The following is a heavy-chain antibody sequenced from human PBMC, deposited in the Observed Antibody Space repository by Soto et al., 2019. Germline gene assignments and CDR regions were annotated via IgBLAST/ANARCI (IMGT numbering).Heavy chain of an antibody. V-gene: IGHV3-33*07. Sequence: GGSLRLSCAASGFTFSEYAMTWVRQAPGKGLEWVSVIGYDGSNKYYADSVKGRFTISRDNSKNTLYLQMNSLRAEDTAVYYCARDRRGRYYDSSGYYYYYGMDVWGQGTTVTVSS. J-gene: IGHJ6*02. D-gene: IGHD3-22*01. CDR2: IGYDGSNK. CDR3: ARDRRGRYYDSSGYYYYYGMDV. CDR1: GFTFSEYA.